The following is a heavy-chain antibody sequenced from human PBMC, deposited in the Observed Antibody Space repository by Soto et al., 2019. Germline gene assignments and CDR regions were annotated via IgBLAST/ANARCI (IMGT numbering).Heavy chain of an antibody. D-gene: IGHD5-18*01. V-gene: IGHV3-23*01. CDR2: IVGGDGGRSFTK. J-gene: IGHJ4*02. CDR3: VKNYIQLYF. Sequence: GAQRHSRRASGVNFRSFAVAWVPQAPGKGLEWVSAIVGGDGGRSFTKYYADSVKGRFTISKDNSKNMLYLEMNSLRAEDTAVYYCVKNYIQLYFGGQGALVTVSS. CDR1: GVNFRSFA.